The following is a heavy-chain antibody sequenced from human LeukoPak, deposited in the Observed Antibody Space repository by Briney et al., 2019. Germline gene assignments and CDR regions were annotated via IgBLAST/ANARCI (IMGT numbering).Heavy chain of an antibody. CDR1: GFTFSTYP. D-gene: IGHD4-17*01. CDR2: IRGSGAT. J-gene: IGHJ4*02. Sequence: GGSLRLSCAASGFTFSTYPMNWVRQAPGKGLEWISHIRGSGATDYADSVKGRFTISRDNAKNSLYLQLSSLRAEDTAVYYCARDYDYGFDNWGQGTLVTVSS. CDR3: ARDYDYGFDN. V-gene: IGHV3-69-1*01.